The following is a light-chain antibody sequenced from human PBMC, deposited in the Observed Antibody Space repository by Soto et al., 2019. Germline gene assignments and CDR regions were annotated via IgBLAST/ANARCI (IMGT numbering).Light chain of an antibody. CDR1: SGHSTSA. CDR3: QSWGTGIHVV. CDR2: LNSDGSH. Sequence: QLVLTQSPSASASLGASVKLTCTVSSGHSTSAVAWHQQQPEKGPRYLMKLNSDGSHSKGDGIPDRFSGSSSGYERYLTISSLQSEDEADYYCQSWGTGIHVVFGGGTKVTVL. V-gene: IGLV4-69*02. J-gene: IGLJ2*01.